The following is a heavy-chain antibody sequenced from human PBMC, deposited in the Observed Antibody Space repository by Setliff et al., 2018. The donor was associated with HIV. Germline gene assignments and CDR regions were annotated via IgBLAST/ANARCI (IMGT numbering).Heavy chain of an antibody. CDR1: GYTFTSYD. J-gene: IGHJ6*03. V-gene: IGHV1-8*02. Sequence: ASVKVSCKASGYTFTSYDINWVRQATGQGLEWMGWMNPNSGNTGYAQKFQGRVTMTRNTSISTAYMELSSLRSEDTAVYHCAKDYNFWSGFWGNYYNMDVWGKGTTVTVSS. CDR3: AKDYNFWSGFWGNYYNMDV. CDR2: MNPNSGNT. D-gene: IGHD3-3*01.